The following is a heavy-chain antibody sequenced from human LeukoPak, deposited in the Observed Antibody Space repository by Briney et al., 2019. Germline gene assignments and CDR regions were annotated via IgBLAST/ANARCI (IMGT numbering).Heavy chain of an antibody. Sequence: ASVKVSCKASGYTFTSYDINWVRQATGQGLEWMGWMNPNSGNTGYAQKFQGRVTMTRNTSISTAYMELSSLRSEDTAVYYCARDSKGSRPRYDFWYFQHWGQGTLVTVSS. CDR2: MNPNSGNT. CDR1: GYTFTSYD. J-gene: IGHJ1*01. V-gene: IGHV1-8*01. CDR3: ARDSKGSRPRYDFWYFQH. D-gene: IGHD3-3*01.